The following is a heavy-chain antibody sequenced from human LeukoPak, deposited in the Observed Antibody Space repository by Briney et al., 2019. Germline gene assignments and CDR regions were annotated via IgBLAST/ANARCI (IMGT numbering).Heavy chain of an antibody. D-gene: IGHD3-10*01. J-gene: IGHJ4*02. V-gene: IGHV3-23*01. CDR3: AKAYHYSAGSPFDY. CDR1: GFTFSNYA. CDR2: ISARGDNT. Sequence: GGSLRLSCAASGFTFSNYAMIWVRQAPGKGLEWVSAISARGDNTYYADSVKGRFSISRDNSQNTQYLQMNSLRAEDTAIYYCAKAYHYSAGSPFDYWGQGILVTVSS.